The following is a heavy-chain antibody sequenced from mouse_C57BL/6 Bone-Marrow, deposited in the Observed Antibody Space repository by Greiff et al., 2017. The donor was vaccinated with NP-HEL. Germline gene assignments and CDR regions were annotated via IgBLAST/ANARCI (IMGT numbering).Heavy chain of an antibody. CDR1: GYTFTSYW. CDR2: IDPSDSYT. D-gene: IGHD2-2*01. V-gene: IGHV1-59*01. CDR3: ERVSTMVEWFAY. J-gene: IGHJ3*01. Sequence: QVQLQQPGAELVRPGNSVKLSCKASGYTFTSYWMPWVKQRPGQGLEWIGVIDPSDSYTNYTQKFKGQATLTVDTSSSTAYMQLSSLTSEDSAVDNGERVSTMVEWFAYWGQGTLVTVSA.